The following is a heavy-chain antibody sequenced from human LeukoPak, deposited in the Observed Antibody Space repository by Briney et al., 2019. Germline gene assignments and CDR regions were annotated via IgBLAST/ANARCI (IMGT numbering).Heavy chain of an antibody. J-gene: IGHJ4*02. D-gene: IGHD3-10*01. CDR1: GFTFSSYS. CDR2: ISSSSSYI. Sequence: GGSLRLSCAASGFTFSSYSMNWVRQAPGKGLEWVSSISSSSSYIYYADSVKGRFTISRDNAKNSLYLQMNSLRAEDTAVYYCARDRQWFDPRTDYWGQGTLVTVSS. CDR3: ARDRQWFDPRTDY. V-gene: IGHV3-21*01.